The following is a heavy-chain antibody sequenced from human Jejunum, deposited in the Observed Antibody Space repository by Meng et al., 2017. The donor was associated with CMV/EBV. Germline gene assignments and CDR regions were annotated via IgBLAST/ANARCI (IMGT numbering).Heavy chain of an antibody. J-gene: IGHJ4*02. D-gene: IGHD1-26*01. CDR2: IYSGNTT. V-gene: IGHV3-53*01. CDR3: AKKYSGSFDY. CDR1: GFSFNNYE. Sequence: SCTAYGFSFNNYEINWVRQAPGKGLEWVSAIYSGNTTYYADSVKGRFTISRDNSKNTLYLQMNSLRAEDTAVYYCAKKYSGSFDYWGQGTLVTVSS.